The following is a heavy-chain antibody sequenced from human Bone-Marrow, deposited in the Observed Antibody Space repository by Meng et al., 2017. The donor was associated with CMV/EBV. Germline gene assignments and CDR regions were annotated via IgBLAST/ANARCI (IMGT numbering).Heavy chain of an antibody. V-gene: IGHV3-21*01. CDR2: ISSSSSYI. Sequence: GESLKISCAASGFTFSSYSMNWVRQAPGKGLEWVSSISSSSSYIYYADSVKGRFTISRDNAKNSLYLQMNSLRAEDTAVYYCARRSRDGYNYDYFDYWGQGPLVPVSS. CDR3: ARRSRDGYNYDYFDY. CDR1: GFTFSSYS. D-gene: IGHD5-24*01. J-gene: IGHJ4*02.